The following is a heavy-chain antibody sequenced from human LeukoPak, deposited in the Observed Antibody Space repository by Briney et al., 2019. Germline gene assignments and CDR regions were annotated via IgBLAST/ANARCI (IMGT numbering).Heavy chain of an antibody. V-gene: IGHV4-39*07. CDR2: IYYSGST. D-gene: IGHD3-22*01. Sequence: SETLSLTCTVSGGSISSSSYYWGWIRQPPGKGLEWIGSIYYSGSTYYNPSLKSRVTISVDTSKNQFSLKLSSVTAADTAVYYCARVPDHYDSSGYYSVFDYWGQGTLVNVSS. J-gene: IGHJ4*02. CDR3: ARVPDHYDSSGYYSVFDY. CDR1: GGSISSSSYY.